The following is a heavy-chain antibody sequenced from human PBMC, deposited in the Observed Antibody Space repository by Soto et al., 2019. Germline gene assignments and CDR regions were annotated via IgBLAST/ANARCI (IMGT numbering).Heavy chain of an antibody. Sequence: ASVKVSCKASGYTFSDYYMHWVRQAPGQGLEWMGWINANSGGTTYAQKFQGRVTMTRDTSISTAYMELSRLSSDDTAIYYCARLQIEVAGTNWGQGALVTVSS. CDR3: ARLQIEVAGTN. D-gene: IGHD6-19*01. CDR1: GYTFSDYY. CDR2: INANSGGT. J-gene: IGHJ4*02. V-gene: IGHV1-2*02.